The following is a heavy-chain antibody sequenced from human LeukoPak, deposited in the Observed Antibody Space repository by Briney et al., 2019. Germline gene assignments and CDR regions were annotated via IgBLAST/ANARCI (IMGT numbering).Heavy chain of an antibody. V-gene: IGHV3-21*01. CDR1: GFTFSSYS. J-gene: IGHJ5*02. Sequence: PGGSLRLSCAASGFTFSSYSMNWVRQAPGKGLEWVSSISSSSSYIYYADSVKGRFTISRDNAKNSLYLKMNSLRAEDTAVYYFTRDFADIVVVVAATGLSWFDPWGQGTLVTVSS. D-gene: IGHD2-15*01. CDR2: ISSSSSYI. CDR3: TRDFADIVVVVAATGLSWFDP.